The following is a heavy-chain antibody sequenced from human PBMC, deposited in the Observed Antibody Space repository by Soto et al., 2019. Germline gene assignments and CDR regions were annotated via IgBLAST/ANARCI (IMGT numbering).Heavy chain of an antibody. J-gene: IGHJ3*02. D-gene: IGHD2-2*01. CDR2: IYPGDSDT. CDR3: ARRGGHCSSTSCYRLAAFDI. Sequence: GESLKISCKGSGNSFTSYWIGWVRQMPGKGLEWMGIIYPGDSDTRYSPSFQGQVTISADKSISTAYLQWSSLKASDTAMYYCARRGGHCSSTSCYRLAAFDIWGQGTMVTVSS. V-gene: IGHV5-51*01. CDR1: GNSFTSYW.